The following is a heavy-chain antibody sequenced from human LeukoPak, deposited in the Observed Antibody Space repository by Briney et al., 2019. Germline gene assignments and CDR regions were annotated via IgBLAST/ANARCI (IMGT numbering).Heavy chain of an antibody. V-gene: IGHV1-18*01. D-gene: IGHD6-19*01. CDR2: ISAYNGNT. CDR1: GYTFTSYG. Sequence: ASGKVSCKASGYTFTSYGISWVRQAPGQGLEWMGWISAYNGNTNYAQKLQGRVTMTTDTSTSTAYMELRSLRSDDTAVYYCASGPGIAVAGTLFDYWGQGTLVTVSS. CDR3: ASGPGIAVAGTLFDY. J-gene: IGHJ4*02.